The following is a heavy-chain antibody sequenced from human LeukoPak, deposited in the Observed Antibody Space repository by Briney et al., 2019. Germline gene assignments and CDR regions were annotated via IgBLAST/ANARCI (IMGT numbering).Heavy chain of an antibody. V-gene: IGHV3-23*01. CDR1: GFTFSSYA. Sequence: GGSLRLSCAASGFTFSSYAMSWVRQAPGKGLEWASAISGSGGSTYYADSVKGRFTISRDNPKNTLYLQMNSLRAEDTAVYYCAKKGYSDYDSSGYYVDYWGQGTLVTVSS. D-gene: IGHD3-22*01. CDR3: AKKGYSDYDSSGYYVDY. CDR2: ISGSGGST. J-gene: IGHJ4*02.